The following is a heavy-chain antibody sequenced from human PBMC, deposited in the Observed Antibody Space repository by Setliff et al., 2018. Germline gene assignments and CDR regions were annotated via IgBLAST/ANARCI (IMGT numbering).Heavy chain of an antibody. CDR1: GYTFTGYY. CDR3: ARDYYDFWSGYLAGDDAFDI. D-gene: IGHD3-3*01. V-gene: IGHV1-3*01. CDR2: INAGNGNT. J-gene: IGHJ3*02. Sequence: ASVKVSCKASGYTFTGYYMHWVRQAPGQGLEWMGRINAGNGNTKYSQKFQGRVTITRDTSASTAYMELSSLRSEDTAVYYCARDYYDFWSGYLAGDDAFDIWGQGTMVTVSS.